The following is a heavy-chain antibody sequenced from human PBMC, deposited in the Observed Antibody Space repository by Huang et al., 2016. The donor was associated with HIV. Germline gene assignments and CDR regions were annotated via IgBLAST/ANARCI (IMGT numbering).Heavy chain of an antibody. Sequence: EVQLVESGGALVQPGGSLRLSCAASGFTFSIYWITWVRQAPGKGLEWVGNINDDGREKYYSDSVRGRFTISRDNAENSLDLQMKSLRADDTAVYYCVRNSGWYRLDYWGQGTLVTVSS. J-gene: IGHJ4*02. CDR1: GFTFSIYW. CDR2: INDDGREK. V-gene: IGHV3-7*01. CDR3: VRNSGWYRLDY. D-gene: IGHD6-19*01.